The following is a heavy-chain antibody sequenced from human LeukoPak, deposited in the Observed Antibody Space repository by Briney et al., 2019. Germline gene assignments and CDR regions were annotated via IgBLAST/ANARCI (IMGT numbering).Heavy chain of an antibody. Sequence: QTGGSLRLSCAASGFTFSSYAMRWVRQAPGKGLEWVSAISGSGGSTYYADSVKGRFTISRDNSKNTPYLQMNSLRAEDTAVYYCAKVGTATFDYWGQGTLITVSS. CDR1: GFTFSSYA. D-gene: IGHD2-15*01. V-gene: IGHV3-23*01. CDR3: AKVGTATFDY. J-gene: IGHJ4*02. CDR2: ISGSGGST.